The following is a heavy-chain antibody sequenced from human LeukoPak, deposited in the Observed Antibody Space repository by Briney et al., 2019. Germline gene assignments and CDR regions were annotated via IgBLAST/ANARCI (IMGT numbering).Heavy chain of an antibody. J-gene: IGHJ6*02. CDR3: ARRSYGSGVDV. D-gene: IGHD3-10*01. CDR2: MYHSGST. CDR1: GDSISSNY. V-gene: IGHV4-59*08. Sequence: SETLSLTCTVSGDSISSNYWSWIRQPPGKGLEWIGYMYHSGSTNYNPSLKSRVSISVDTSKNQFSLKLTSVTAADTAVYYCARRSYGSGVDVWGQGTTVTVSS.